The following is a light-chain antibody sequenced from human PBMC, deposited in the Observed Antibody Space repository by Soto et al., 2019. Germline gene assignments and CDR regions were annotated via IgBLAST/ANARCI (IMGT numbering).Light chain of an antibody. CDR1: QSVSSH. CDR3: QHYNNGPRYT. CDR2: GAS. J-gene: IGKJ2*01. Sequence: EVVLTQSPATLSVSPGERATLSCRASQSVSSHLAWYQQKPGQAPRLLIYGASTRATGIPDRFSGSGSGTEFTLTISSLQSEDCAVYYCQHYNNGPRYTFGQGTKLEIK. V-gene: IGKV3-15*01.